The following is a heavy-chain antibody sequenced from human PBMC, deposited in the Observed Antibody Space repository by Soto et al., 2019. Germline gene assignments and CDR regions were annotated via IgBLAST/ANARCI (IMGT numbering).Heavy chain of an antibody. CDR3: ARATGVIKLYYFDY. CDR2: TYYRSKWYN. Sequence: SQTLSLTCAISGDSFSSNSAAWNWIRQSPSRGLEWLGRTYYRSKWYNDYAVSVKSRITINPDTSKNQSSLQLNSVTPEDTAVYYCARATGVIKLYYFDYWGQGTLVTVSS. V-gene: IGHV6-1*01. CDR1: GDSFSSNSAA. D-gene: IGHD3-10*01. J-gene: IGHJ4*02.